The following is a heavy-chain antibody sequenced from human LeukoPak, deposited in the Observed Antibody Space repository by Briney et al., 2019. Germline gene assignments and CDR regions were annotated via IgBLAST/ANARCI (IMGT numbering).Heavy chain of an antibody. CDR1: GGSISSYY. CDR3: ARARRIAAAGRIIDY. V-gene: IGHV4-59*01. CDR2: TYYSGST. Sequence: SETLSLTCTVSGGSISSYYWSWIRQPPGKGLEWIGCTYYSGSTNYNPSLKSRVTISVDTSKNQFSLKLSSVTAADTAVYYCARARRIAAAGRIIDYWGQGTLVTVSS. D-gene: IGHD6-13*01. J-gene: IGHJ4*02.